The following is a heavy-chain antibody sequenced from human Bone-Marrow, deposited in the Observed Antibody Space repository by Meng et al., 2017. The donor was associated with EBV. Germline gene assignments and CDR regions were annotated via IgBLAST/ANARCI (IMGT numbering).Heavy chain of an antibody. CDR3: AQRERWGLDP. CDR1: GGSISSSNW. D-gene: IGHD3-16*01. J-gene: IGHJ5*02. Sequence: QGQLEESGPGRVKPSGTLSLTCAVSGGSISSSNWWSWVRQPPGKGLEWIGEIYHSGSTSYNPSLESRVTISVDKSKNQVSLKLSSVTAADTAVYYCAQRERWGLDPWGQGTLVTVSS. V-gene: IGHV4-4*02. CDR2: IYHSGST.